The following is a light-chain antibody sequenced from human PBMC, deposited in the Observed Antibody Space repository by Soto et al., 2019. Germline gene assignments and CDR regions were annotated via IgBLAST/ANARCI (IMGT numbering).Light chain of an antibody. CDR2: AAS. CDR3: QQYGDSPWT. Sequence: EIVLTQSPGTLSLSPGERATLSCRASQSVSSSYLAWYQQKPGQAPRLLIYAASGRATGTPDRFSGSGSGTDFTLTISRLEPEDFAVYHCQQYGDSPWTFGQGTKVDIK. CDR1: QSVSSSY. J-gene: IGKJ1*01. V-gene: IGKV3-20*01.